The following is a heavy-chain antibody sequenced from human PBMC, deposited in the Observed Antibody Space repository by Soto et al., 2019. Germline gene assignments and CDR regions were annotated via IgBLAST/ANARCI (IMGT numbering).Heavy chain of an antibody. V-gene: IGHV4-39*01. Sequence: PSETLSLTCTVSGGSISSYYWGWIRQPPGKGLEWIGSIYYSGSTYYNPSLKSRVTISVDTSKNQFSLKLSSVTAADTAVYYCARVDIVATSMDVWGKGTTVTVSS. CDR3: ARVDIVATSMDV. CDR1: GGSISSYY. CDR2: IYYSGST. D-gene: IGHD5-12*01. J-gene: IGHJ6*03.